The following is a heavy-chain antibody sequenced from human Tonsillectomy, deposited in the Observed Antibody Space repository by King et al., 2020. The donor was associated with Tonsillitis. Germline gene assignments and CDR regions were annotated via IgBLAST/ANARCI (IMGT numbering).Heavy chain of an antibody. V-gene: IGHV6-1*01. CDR2: TYYRSQWCY. CDR3: ARAPRPVRGLGV. Sequence: VQLQQSGPGLVKPSQTLSLTCAISGDSFSSNSAAWNWIRQSPSRGLEWLGRTYYRSQWCYNYAVSVKSRITINPDTSKNQFSLQLSSVTPEDTAVYYWARAPRPVRGLGVWGQGTSATVSS. CDR1: GDSFSSNSAA. D-gene: IGHD3-16*02. J-gene: IGHJ6*02.